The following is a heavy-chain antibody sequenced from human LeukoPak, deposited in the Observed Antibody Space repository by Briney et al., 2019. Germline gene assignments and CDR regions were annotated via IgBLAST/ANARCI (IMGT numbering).Heavy chain of an antibody. D-gene: IGHD6-19*01. CDR1: GFTFEEYA. J-gene: IGHJ3*02. CDR3: AKDPAEAVGSAFDI. V-gene: IGHV3-9*01. Sequence: PGRSLRLSCVASGFTFEEYAMHWVRQAPGKGLEWVSGISWNSGSIGYADSVKGRFTISRDNAKNSLYLQMNSLRAEDTAVYYCAKDPAEAVGSAFDIWGQGTMVTVSS. CDR2: ISWNSGSI.